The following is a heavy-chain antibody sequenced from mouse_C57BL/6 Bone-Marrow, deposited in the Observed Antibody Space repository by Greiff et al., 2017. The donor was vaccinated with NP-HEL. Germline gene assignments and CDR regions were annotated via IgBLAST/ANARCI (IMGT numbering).Heavy chain of an antibody. J-gene: IGHJ2*01. CDR1: GYTFTDYY. Sequence: EVKLMESGPVLVKPGASVKMSCKASGYTFTDYYMNWVKQSHGKSLEWIGVINPYNGGTSYNQKFKGKATLTVDKSSSTAYMELNSLTSEDSAVYYCAPLPYFDYWGQGTTLTVSS. CDR2: INPYNGGT. V-gene: IGHV1-19*01. CDR3: APLPYFDY.